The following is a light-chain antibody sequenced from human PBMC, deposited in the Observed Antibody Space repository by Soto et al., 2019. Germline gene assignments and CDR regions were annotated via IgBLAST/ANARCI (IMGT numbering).Light chain of an antibody. V-gene: IGLV7-43*01. Sequence: QAVVTQEPSLTVSPGGTVTLTCASRTGAVTSGYYPNWFQQKPGQAPRALIYSTSNKYSWTPARFSGSLLGGKAALTLSGVQPEDEVEYYCLLYYGGQLGVFGGGTKLTVL. J-gene: IGLJ2*01. CDR3: LLYYGGQLGV. CDR2: STS. CDR1: TGAVTSGYY.